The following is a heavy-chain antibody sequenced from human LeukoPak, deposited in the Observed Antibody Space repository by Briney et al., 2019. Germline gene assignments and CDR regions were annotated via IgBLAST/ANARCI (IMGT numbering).Heavy chain of an antibody. CDR2: IIPILGTA. CDR3: ARLPLLYSSGMDY. D-gene: IGHD6-19*01. J-gene: IGHJ4*02. Sequence: ASVKVSCKASGGTFSSYAISWVRHAPGQGLEWMGGIIPILGTANYAQKFQGSVTITADESTSTAYMELSSRRSEDTAVYYCARLPLLYSSGMDYWGQGTLVTVSS. CDR1: GGTFSSYA. V-gene: IGHV1-69*13.